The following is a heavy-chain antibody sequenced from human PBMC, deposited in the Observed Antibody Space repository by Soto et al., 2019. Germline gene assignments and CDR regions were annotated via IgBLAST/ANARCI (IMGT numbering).Heavy chain of an antibody. V-gene: IGHV1-3*01. CDR3: ARDRDGYGYNAFDI. J-gene: IGHJ3*02. Sequence: ASVKVSCKASGYTFTSYAMHWVRQAPGQRLEWMGWINAGNGNTKYSQKFQGRVTITRDTSASTAYMELSSLRSEDTAVYYCARDRDGYGYNAFDIWGQGTMVTVSS. D-gene: IGHD5-18*01. CDR2: INAGNGNT. CDR1: GYTFTSYA.